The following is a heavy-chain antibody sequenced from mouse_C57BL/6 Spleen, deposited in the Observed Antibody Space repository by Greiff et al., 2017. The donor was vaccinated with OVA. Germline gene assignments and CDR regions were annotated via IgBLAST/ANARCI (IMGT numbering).Heavy chain of an antibody. V-gene: IGHV1-19*01. CDR1: GYTFTDYY. J-gene: IGHJ2*01. CDR2: INPYNGGT. Sequence: VQLQQSGPVLVKPGASVKMSCKASGYTFTDYYMNWVKQSHGKSLEWIGVINPYNGGTSYNQQFKGKATLTVDKSSSTAYIVLNSLTSDDSAVYICARGWDDYYDFDVWGTGTTLTVSS. D-gene: IGHD2-3*01. CDR3: ARGWDDYYDFDV.